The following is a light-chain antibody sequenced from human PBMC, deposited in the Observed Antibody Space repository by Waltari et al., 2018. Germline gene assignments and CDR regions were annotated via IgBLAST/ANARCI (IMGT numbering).Light chain of an antibody. CDR3: QHFNSYPPWT. V-gene: IGKV1-13*02. CDR1: QDISNA. Sequence: AVQLTQSPSSLSASVGDRVSITCRASQDISNALAWYQQKAGKPPKLLIYDASTLESGVPSKVSGSGSGTYFTLTISSLQPEDFATYYCQHFNSYPPWTFGQGTNLEI. J-gene: IGKJ2*01. CDR2: DAS.